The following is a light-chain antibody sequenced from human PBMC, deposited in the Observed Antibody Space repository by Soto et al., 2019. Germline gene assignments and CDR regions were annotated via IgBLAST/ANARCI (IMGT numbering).Light chain of an antibody. CDR3: MLSYSGARV. Sequence: QAVVTQEPSLTVSPGGTVILTCGSSTGTVTSGHFAYWFQQRPGQAPKTLIHDTRDTHSWTPARFSGSLLGDKAALTLSGALPEDEAEYYCMLSYSGARVFGGGTKLTVL. CDR2: DTR. CDR1: TGTVTSGHF. V-gene: IGLV7-46*01. J-gene: IGLJ3*02.